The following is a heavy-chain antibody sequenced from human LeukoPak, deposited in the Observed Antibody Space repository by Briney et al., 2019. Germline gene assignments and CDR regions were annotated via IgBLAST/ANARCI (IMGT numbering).Heavy chain of an antibody. CDR1: GYTFTSYG. CDR2: ISAYNGNT. J-gene: IGHJ6*03. V-gene: IGHV1-18*01. Sequence: GASVKVSCKASGYTFTSYGISWVRQAPGQGLEWMGWISAYNGNTNYAQKLQGRVTMTTDTSTSTAYMELRSLRSDDTAVYYCARDQESAYYYYYYMDVWGKGTTVTISS. CDR3: ARDQESAYYYYYYMDV. D-gene: IGHD2/OR15-2a*01.